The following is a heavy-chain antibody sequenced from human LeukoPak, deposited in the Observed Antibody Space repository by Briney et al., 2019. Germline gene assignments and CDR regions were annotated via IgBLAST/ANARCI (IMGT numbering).Heavy chain of an antibody. CDR2: INSDGSGT. CDR3: ARDRTAVGGTIFGVITENYYDYGMDV. Sequence: GGSLRLSCAASGFTFSNSEMNWARQAPGKGLVWVSRINSDGSGTSYADSVKGRFTISRDNAKSTLYLQMNSLRDEDTAVYSCARDRTAVGGTIFGVITENYYDYGMDVWGQGTTVTVSS. J-gene: IGHJ6*02. D-gene: IGHD3-3*01. CDR1: GFTFSNSE. V-gene: IGHV3-74*01.